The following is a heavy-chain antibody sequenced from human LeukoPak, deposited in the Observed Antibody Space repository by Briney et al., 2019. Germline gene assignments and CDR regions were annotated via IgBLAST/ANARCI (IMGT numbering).Heavy chain of an antibody. Sequence: GESLKISCKGSGYSFTSNWIVWMRQMPGKGLEWMGIIYPGDSDTRYSPSFQGQVTISADKSISTAYLQWSSLKASDTAMYFCARPAAGTAPYFDYWGQGTLVTVSS. D-gene: IGHD6-19*01. V-gene: IGHV5-51*01. CDR2: IYPGDSDT. CDR3: ARPAAGTAPYFDY. J-gene: IGHJ4*02. CDR1: GYSFTSNW.